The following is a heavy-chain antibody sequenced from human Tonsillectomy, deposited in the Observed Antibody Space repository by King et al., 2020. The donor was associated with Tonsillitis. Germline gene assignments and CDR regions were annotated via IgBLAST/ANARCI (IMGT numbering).Heavy chain of an antibody. J-gene: IGHJ6*03. V-gene: IGHV3-49*03. D-gene: IGHD6-13*01. Sequence: VQLVESGGGMVQPGRSLRLSCAASGFIVGDYGMSWFRQAPGEGLEWVGLISNKAHVGTTEYAASVKGRFNISRDDSKSIAYLQMNSLKTEDTAVYYCTRGTSWYRYYYYYMDVWGKGTTVTVSS. CDR1: GFIVGDYG. CDR2: ISNKAHVGTT. CDR3: TRGTSWYRYYYYYMDV.